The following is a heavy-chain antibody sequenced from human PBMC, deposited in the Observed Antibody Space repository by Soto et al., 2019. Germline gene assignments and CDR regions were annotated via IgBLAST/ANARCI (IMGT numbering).Heavy chain of an antibody. CDR1: GGSISSSSYY. J-gene: IGHJ6*03. V-gene: IGHV4-39*01. CDR3: ARHLNYYFYYMEV. CDR2: IYYSGST. Sequence: PSETLSLTCTVSGGSISSSSYYWGWIRQPPGEGLEWIGSIYYSGSTYYNPSLKSRVTISVDTSKNQFSLKLSSVTAADTAVYYCARHLNYYFYYMEVWDKGTTVTVSS.